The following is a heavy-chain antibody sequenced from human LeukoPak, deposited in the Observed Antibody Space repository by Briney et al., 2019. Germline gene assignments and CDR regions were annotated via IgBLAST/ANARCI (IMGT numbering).Heavy chain of an antibody. D-gene: IGHD6-13*01. CDR3: ASIIAAAGKGYFLDY. V-gene: IGHV4-39*01. CDR2: IYYSGST. Sequence: SQTLSLTCTVSGGSISSGDYYGGWIRQPPGKGLEWIGSIYYSGSTYYNPSLKSRVTISVDTSKNQFSLKLSSVTAADTAVYYCASIIAAAGKGYFLDYWGQGTLVTVSS. J-gene: IGHJ4*02. CDR1: GGSISSGDYY.